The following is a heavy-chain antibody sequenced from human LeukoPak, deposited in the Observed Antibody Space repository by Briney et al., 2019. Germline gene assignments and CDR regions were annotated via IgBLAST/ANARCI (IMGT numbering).Heavy chain of an antibody. J-gene: IGHJ4*02. Sequence: ASGKVSCKASGYTFTTYYIHWVRQAPGQGLEWMGFINPSGGSTSYAQKFQGRVTMTRDTSTSTVYMELSSLRSEDTAVYFCARNVASGFDFWGQGTLVTVSS. CDR2: INPSGGST. V-gene: IGHV1-46*01. CDR3: ARNVASGFDF. CDR1: GYTFTTYY. D-gene: IGHD1-1*01.